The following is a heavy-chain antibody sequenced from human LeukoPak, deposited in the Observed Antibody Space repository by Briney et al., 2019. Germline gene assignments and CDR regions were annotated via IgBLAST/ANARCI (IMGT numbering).Heavy chain of an antibody. CDR2: IYYSGST. V-gene: IGHV4-61*08. CDR3: ARLTGYSSGWYLGGDAFDI. Sequence: NPSETLSLTCTVSGGSVSSGGYYWSWIRQPPGKGLEWIGYIYYSGSTNYNPSLKSRVTISVDTSKNQFSLKLSSVTAADTAVYYCARLTGYSSGWYLGGDAFDIWGQGTMVTVSS. CDR1: GGSVSSGGYY. J-gene: IGHJ3*02. D-gene: IGHD6-19*01.